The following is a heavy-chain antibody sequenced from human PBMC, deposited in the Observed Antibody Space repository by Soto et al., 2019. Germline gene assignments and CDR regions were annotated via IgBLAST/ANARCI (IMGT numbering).Heavy chain of an antibody. J-gene: IGHJ3*02. D-gene: IGHD2-21*01. Sequence: GVSLRLSCKASGFMFNNSAMTWVRQAPGQGLQWVASVSDNGGSRGGTYYADSVKGQFTISRDNSKNTLYLQLDSLTGADTAVYYCARAKSVVIAALDIWGQGTMVTVSS. CDR2: VSDNGGSRGGT. V-gene: IGHV3-23*01. CDR1: GFMFNNSA. CDR3: ARAKSVVIAALDI.